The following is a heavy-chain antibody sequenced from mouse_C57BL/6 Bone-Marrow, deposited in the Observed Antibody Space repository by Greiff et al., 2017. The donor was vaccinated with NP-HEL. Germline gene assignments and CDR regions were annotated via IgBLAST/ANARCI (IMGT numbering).Heavy chain of an antibody. J-gene: IGHJ2*01. CDR3: ARRRLFTTEGYLDY. Sequence: QVQLKQPGAELVKPGASVKMSCKASGYTFTRSWITWVKPRPGQGLAWLGDVYPGSGSTNYNEKFNSKATLTGDTTSSTAYMQLSSLTSEDSAVYYCARRRLFTTEGYLDYWGQGTTLTVSS. CDR1: GYTFTRSW. CDR2: VYPGSGST. V-gene: IGHV1-55*01. D-gene: IGHD1-1*01.